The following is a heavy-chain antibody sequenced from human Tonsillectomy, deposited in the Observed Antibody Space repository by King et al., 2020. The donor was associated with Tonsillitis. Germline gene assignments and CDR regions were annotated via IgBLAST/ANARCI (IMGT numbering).Heavy chain of an antibody. Sequence: VQLVESGGGLVQPGGSLRLSCAASGFTFSSYAMSCVRQAPGKGLEWVSGIRGSGGSTYYADSVKGRFTISRDNSKNTLYLQMNSLRAEDTAVYYCAKAGYYGSGSYSSGYYGMDVWGQGTTVTVSS. CDR3: AKAGYYGSGSYSSGYYGMDV. CDR1: GFTFSSYA. CDR2: IRGSGGST. V-gene: IGHV3-23*04. J-gene: IGHJ6*02. D-gene: IGHD3-10*01.